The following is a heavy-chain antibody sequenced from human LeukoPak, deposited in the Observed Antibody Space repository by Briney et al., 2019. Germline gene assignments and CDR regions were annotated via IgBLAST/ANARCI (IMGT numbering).Heavy chain of an antibody. V-gene: IGHV3-7*04. CDR3: SGDPGDY. J-gene: IGHJ4*02. CDR1: GFTFSEYW. D-gene: IGHD7-27*01. CDR2: INQDGSET. Sequence: GGSLRLSCAGSGFTFSEYWMSWVRRAPGKGLEWVANINQDGSETYYVDSVEGRFTISRDDAKNSLFLQMSSLRAEDTAVYFCSGDPGDYWGQGTLVTVSS.